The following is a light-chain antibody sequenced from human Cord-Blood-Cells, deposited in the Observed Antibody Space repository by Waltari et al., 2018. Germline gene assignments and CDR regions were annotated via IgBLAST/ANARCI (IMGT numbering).Light chain of an antibody. CDR1: SSDVGGYNY. V-gene: IGLV2-14*01. J-gene: IGLJ2*01. CDR2: DVS. Sequence: QSALTQPASVSGSPGQSITISCPGTSSDVGGYNYVSWYQQHPGKAPKLMIYDVSNRPSGVFNRFSCSKSGNTASLTISGLQAEDEADYYCSSYTSNVVFGGGTKLTVL. CDR3: SSYTSNVV.